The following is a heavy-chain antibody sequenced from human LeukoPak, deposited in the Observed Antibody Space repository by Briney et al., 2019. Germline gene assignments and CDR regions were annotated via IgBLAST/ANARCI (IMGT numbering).Heavy chain of an antibody. J-gene: IGHJ4*02. D-gene: IGHD2-21*02. CDR3: AKVTVVVTAIDY. CDR2: ISSSGSTI. CDR1: GFTFSDYY. V-gene: IGHV3-11*01. Sequence: PGGSLRLSCAASGFTFSDYYMSWIRQAPGKGLEWVSYISSSGSTIYYADSVKGRFTISRDNAKNSLYLQMNSLRAEDTAVYYCAKVTVVVTAIDYWGQGTLVTVSS.